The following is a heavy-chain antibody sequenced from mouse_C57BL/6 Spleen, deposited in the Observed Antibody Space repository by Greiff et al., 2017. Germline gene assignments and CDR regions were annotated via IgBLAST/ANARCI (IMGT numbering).Heavy chain of an antibody. Sequence: ESGPGLVKPSQSLSLTCSVTGYSITSGYYWNWIRQFPGNKLEWMGYISYDGSNNYNPSLKNRISITRDTSKNQFFLKLNSVTTEDTATYYCAIYGSSYRDYFDYWGQGTTLTVSS. J-gene: IGHJ2*01. CDR1: GYSITSGYY. CDR2: ISYDGSN. D-gene: IGHD1-1*01. V-gene: IGHV3-6*01. CDR3: AIYGSSYRDYFDY.